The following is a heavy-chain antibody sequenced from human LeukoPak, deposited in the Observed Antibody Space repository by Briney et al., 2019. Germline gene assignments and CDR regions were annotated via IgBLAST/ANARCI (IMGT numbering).Heavy chain of an antibody. V-gene: IGHV3-48*03. CDR3: ARGDPGIAAAGELFDY. J-gene: IGHJ4*02. CDR1: GFTFSSYE. Sequence: PGGSLRLSCAASGFTFSSYEMNWVRQAPGKGLEWVSYISSSGSTIYYADSVKGRFTISRDNAKNSLYLQMNSLRAEDTAVYYCARGDPGIAAAGELFDYWGQGTLVTVSS. CDR2: ISSSGSTI. D-gene: IGHD6-13*01.